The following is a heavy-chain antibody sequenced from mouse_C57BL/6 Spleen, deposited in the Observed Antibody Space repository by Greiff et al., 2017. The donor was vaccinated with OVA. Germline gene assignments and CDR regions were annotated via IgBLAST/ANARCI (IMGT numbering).Heavy chain of an antibody. CDR3: TSIYYGYDMGFDY. Sequence: EVQLQQSGAELVRPGASVKLSCTASGFNIKDYYMHWVKQRPEQGLEWIGRIDPEDGDTEYAPKFQGKATMTADTSSNTAYLQLSSLTSEDTAVYYCTSIYYGYDMGFDYWGQGTTLTVSS. V-gene: IGHV14-1*01. CDR2: IDPEDGDT. CDR1: GFNIKDYY. J-gene: IGHJ2*01. D-gene: IGHD2-2*01.